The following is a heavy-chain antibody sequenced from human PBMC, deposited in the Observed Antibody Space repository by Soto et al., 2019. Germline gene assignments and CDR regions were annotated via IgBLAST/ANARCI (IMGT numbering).Heavy chain of an antibody. CDR1: GYTFTSYY. D-gene: IGHD4-17*01. CDR3: ATARLTNYGDYVGHPNWFDP. J-gene: IGHJ5*02. V-gene: IGHV1-24*01. CDR2: FDPEDGET. Sequence: ASVKVSCKASGYTFTSYYMHWVRQAPGKGLEWMGGFDPEDGETIYAQKFQGRVTMTEDTSTDTAYMELSSLRSEDTAVYYCATARLTNYGDYVGHPNWFDPWGQGTLVTVSS.